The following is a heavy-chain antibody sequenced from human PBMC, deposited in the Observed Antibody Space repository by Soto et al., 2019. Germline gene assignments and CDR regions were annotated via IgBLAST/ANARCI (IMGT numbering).Heavy chain of an antibody. Sequence: GESLKISCKGSGYSFTSYWIGWVRQMPGKGLEWMGIIYPGDSDTRYSPSFRGQVTISADKSISTAYLQWSSLKASDTAMYYCARLRRGLLRDYYYYGMDVWGQGTTVTVSS. V-gene: IGHV5-51*01. D-gene: IGHD3-10*01. J-gene: IGHJ6*02. CDR3: ARLRRGLLRDYYYYGMDV. CDR1: GYSFTSYW. CDR2: IYPGDSDT.